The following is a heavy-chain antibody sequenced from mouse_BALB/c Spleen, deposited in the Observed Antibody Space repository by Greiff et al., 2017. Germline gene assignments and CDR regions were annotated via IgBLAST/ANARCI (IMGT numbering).Heavy chain of an antibody. Sequence: GQLQQSGAELAKPGASVKMSCKASGYTFTSYWMHWVKQRPGQGLEWIGYINPSTGYTEYNQKFKDKATLTADKSSSTAYMQLSSLTSEDSAVYYCARSGSSYDWGQGTLVTVSA. CDR2: INPSTGYT. V-gene: IGHV1-7*01. J-gene: IGHJ3*01. D-gene: IGHD1-1*01. CDR1: GYTFTSYW. CDR3: ARSGSSYD.